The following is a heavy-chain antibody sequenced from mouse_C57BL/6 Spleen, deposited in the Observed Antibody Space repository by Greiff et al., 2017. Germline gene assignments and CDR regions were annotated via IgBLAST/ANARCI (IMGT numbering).Heavy chain of an antibody. CDR3: AGGVGYYGSSYGPDWYFDV. V-gene: IGHV1-52*01. D-gene: IGHD1-1*01. CDR2: IDPSDSET. Sequence: QVQLQQPGAELVRPGSSVKLSCKASGYTFTSYWMHWVKQRPIQGLEWIGNIDPSDSETHYNQKFKDKATLTVDKSSSTAYMQLSSLTSEDSAVYYCAGGVGYYGSSYGPDWYFDVWGTGTTVTVSS. J-gene: IGHJ1*03. CDR1: GYTFTSYW.